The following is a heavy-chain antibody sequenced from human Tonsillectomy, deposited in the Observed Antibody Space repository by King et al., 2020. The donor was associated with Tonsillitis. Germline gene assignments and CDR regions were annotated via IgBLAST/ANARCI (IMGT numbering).Heavy chain of an antibody. J-gene: IGHJ6*03. CDR2: LSGSGGVT. CDR3: AKDGRGNPYYMDV. V-gene: IGHV3-23*04. D-gene: IGHD1-14*01. CDR1: GFTFSSYA. Sequence: VQLVESGGGLVQPGGSLRLSCAASGFTFSSYAMSLVRQTPGKGLEWGSGLSGSGGVTYYADSEEGRFTISRDNSKKTLYLQMNSLRPEDTAVYHCAKDGRGNPYYMDVWGKGTTVTVSS.